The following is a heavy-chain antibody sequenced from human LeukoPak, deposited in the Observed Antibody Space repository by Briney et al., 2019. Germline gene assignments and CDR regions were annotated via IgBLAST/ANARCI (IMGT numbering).Heavy chain of an antibody. Sequence: PSETLSLTCTVSGGSISSDYWSWIRQSPGKGLEWIGYIYYSGTTSYNPSLKSRVTISLDTSKNQFSLKLSSVTAADTAVYYCASLLWFGELLKDYWGQGTLVTVSS. V-gene: IGHV4-59*12. CDR3: ASLLWFGELLKDY. CDR2: IYYSGTT. J-gene: IGHJ4*02. CDR1: GGSISSDY. D-gene: IGHD3-10*01.